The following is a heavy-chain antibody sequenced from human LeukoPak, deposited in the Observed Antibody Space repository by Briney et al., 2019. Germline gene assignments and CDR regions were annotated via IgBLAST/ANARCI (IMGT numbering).Heavy chain of an antibody. V-gene: IGHV4-38-2*02. CDR1: GYSISSGYY. D-gene: IGHD6-13*01. CDR2: TYHSGST. Sequence: PSETLSLTCTVSGYSISSGYYWGWIRQPPGKGLEWIGSTYHSGSTYYNPSLKSRVTISVDTPKNQFSLKLSSVTAADTAVYYCARYRRIAAAGTGWFDPWGQGTLVTVSS. J-gene: IGHJ5*02. CDR3: ARYRRIAAAGTGWFDP.